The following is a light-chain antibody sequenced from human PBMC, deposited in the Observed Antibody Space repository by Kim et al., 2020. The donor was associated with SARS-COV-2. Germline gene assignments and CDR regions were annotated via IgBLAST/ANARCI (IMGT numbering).Light chain of an antibody. Sequence: EIVMTQSPATLSVSPGERATLSCRASQSVSSNLAWYQQKPGQAPRLLIYGASTRATGIPARFSGSGSGTEFTLTISSLQSEDFAVYYCQQYNNWPPYTFGQGTKPGIK. CDR1: QSVSSN. CDR3: QQYNNWPPYT. J-gene: IGKJ2*01. CDR2: GAS. V-gene: IGKV3-15*01.